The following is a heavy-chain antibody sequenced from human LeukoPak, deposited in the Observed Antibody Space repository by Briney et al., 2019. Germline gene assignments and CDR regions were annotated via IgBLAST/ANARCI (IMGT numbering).Heavy chain of an antibody. V-gene: IGHV3-23*01. CDR2: INSRGDVT. CDR3: AKGRPNYYESNGHYYRLNGDY. CDR1: GFTFTYYS. J-gene: IGHJ4*02. D-gene: IGHD3-22*01. Sequence: PGGSLRLSCAASGFTFTYYSMSWVRQAPGKGLEWVSSINSRGDVTFYTDPVKGRFTISRDNSKNTLYLQMNSLRGEDTAVYYCAKGRPNYYESNGHYYRLNGDYWGQGTLVTVSS.